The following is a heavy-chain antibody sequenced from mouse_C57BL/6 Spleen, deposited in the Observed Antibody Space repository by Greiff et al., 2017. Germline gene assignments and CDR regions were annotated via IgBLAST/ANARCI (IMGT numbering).Heavy chain of an antibody. V-gene: IGHV3-6*01. D-gene: IGHD1-1*01. CDR3: ARDPGSSYFDY. Sequence: EVKLMESGPGLVKPSQSLSLTCSVTGYSITSGYYWKWIRQFPGNKLEWMGYISYDGSTNYNPSLKNQITITRDTSKNQFFLKLNSVTTEDTATYYCARDPGSSYFDYWGQGTTLTVSS. CDR2: ISYDGST. CDR1: GYSITSGYY. J-gene: IGHJ2*01.